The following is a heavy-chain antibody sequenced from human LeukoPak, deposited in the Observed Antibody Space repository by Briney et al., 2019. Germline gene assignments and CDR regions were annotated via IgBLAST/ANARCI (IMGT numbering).Heavy chain of an antibody. CDR2: IGRSGSTV. V-gene: IGHV3-11*04. CDR3: ARDTPEYGDSPDAFDI. CDR1: GFTVSSNY. D-gene: IGHD4-17*01. J-gene: IGHJ3*02. Sequence: GGSLRLSCAASGFTVSSNYMSWVRQAPGKGLEWVPYIGRSGSTVYYADSVKGRFTISRDNAKNSLYLQMNSLRDEDTAVYYCARDTPEYGDSPDAFDIWGQGTMVTVSS.